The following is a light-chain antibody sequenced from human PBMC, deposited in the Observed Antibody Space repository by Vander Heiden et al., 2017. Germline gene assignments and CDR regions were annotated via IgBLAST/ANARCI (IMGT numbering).Light chain of an antibody. V-gene: IGLV6-57*01. Sequence: NFLLTQPPSVSHSPGKTVTISCTRSSGSIASNFVQWYQQRPGSSPTTVIYEDNHRPSGVPDRFSGSIDSSSNSASLTISGLKTEDEADYYCQSYDRTNVVFGGGTKLTVL. J-gene: IGLJ2*01. CDR1: SGSIASNF. CDR3: QSYDRTNVV. CDR2: EDN.